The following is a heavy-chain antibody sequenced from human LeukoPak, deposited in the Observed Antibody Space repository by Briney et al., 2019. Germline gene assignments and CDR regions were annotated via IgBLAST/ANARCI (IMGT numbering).Heavy chain of an antibody. J-gene: IGHJ4*02. D-gene: IGHD6-19*01. CDR2: IKQDGSEK. V-gene: IGHV3-7*03. Sequence: GGSLRLSCAASGFTFSSYWMSWVRQAPGQGLEWVANIKQDGSEKYYVDSVKGRFTISRDNAKNSLYLQMNSLRAEDTAVYYCARVRGSGWFSYLDYWGQGTLVTVSS. CDR1: GFTFSSYW. CDR3: ARVRGSGWFSYLDY.